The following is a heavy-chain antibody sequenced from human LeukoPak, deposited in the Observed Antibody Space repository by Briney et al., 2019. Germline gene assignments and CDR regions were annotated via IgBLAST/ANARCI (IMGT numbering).Heavy chain of an antibody. CDR1: GFTFSSYW. Sequence: GGSLRLSCAASGFTFSSYWMSWVRQAPGKGLEWVANIKQDGSEKYYVDSVKGRFTISRDNAKNSLYLQMNSLRAEDTAVYYCARVFSTGILEWSPYYYYGMDVWGQGTTVTVSS. CDR3: ARVFSTGILEWSPYYYYGMDV. V-gene: IGHV3-7*01. CDR2: IKQDGSEK. J-gene: IGHJ6*02. D-gene: IGHD3-3*01.